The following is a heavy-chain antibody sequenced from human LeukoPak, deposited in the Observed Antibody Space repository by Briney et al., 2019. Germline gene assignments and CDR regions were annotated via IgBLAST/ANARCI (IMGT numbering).Heavy chain of an antibody. CDR1: GFSVSSNY. Sequence: GGSLRLSCAASGFSVSSNYMNWVRQGQGQGLEWVSVIYSGGSTYYADSVKGRLTISRDNSKNTLYLQMNSLRAEDTAVYYCARLETTPYYFDYWGQGTLVTVSS. D-gene: IGHD1-1*01. CDR3: ARLETTPYYFDY. V-gene: IGHV3-53*01. CDR2: IYSGGST. J-gene: IGHJ4*02.